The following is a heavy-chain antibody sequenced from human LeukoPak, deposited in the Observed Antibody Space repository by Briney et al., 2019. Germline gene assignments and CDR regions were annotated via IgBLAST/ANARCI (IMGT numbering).Heavy chain of an antibody. CDR2: IGGNGGGT. J-gene: IGHJ6*02. Sequence: PGGSLRLSCAASGFTFSSFPMSWVRQAPGTGLEWVSIIGGNGGGTYYADSVKGRFTISRDNAKNSLYLQINSLRAEDTAVYYCARRGYSYGYYYYGLDVWGLGTTVTVSS. D-gene: IGHD5-18*01. V-gene: IGHV3-23*01. CDR1: GFTFSSFP. CDR3: ARRGYSYGYYYYGLDV.